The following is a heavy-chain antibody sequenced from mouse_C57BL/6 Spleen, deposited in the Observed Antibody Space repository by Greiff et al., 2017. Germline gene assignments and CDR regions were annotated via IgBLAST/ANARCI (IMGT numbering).Heavy chain of an antibody. J-gene: IGHJ1*03. CDR1: GYAFTNYL. CDR2: INPGSGGT. V-gene: IGHV1-54*01. Sequence: QVQLQQSGAELVRPGTSVKVSCKASGYAFTNYLIEWVKQRPGQGLEWIGVINPGSGGTNYNEKFKGKATLTADKSSSTAYMQLSSLTSEDSAVYFWARYDFGYFDGWGTGTTVTVSS. D-gene: IGHD2-12*01. CDR3: ARYDFGYFDG.